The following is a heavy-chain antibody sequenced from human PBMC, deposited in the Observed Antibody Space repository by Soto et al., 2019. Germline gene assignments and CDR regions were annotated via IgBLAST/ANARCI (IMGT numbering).Heavy chain of an antibody. CDR2: IYYSGST. Sequence: PSETLSLTCTVSGGSISSGGYYWSWIRQHPGKGLEWIGYIYYSGSTYCNPSLKSRVTMSVDTSKNQFSLKLNSVTAADTAVYYCVTGSGSSTSDAFDIWDRGTMVTVSS. J-gene: IGHJ3*02. CDR1: GGSISSGGYY. CDR3: VTGSGSSTSDAFDI. V-gene: IGHV4-31*03. D-gene: IGHD3-10*01.